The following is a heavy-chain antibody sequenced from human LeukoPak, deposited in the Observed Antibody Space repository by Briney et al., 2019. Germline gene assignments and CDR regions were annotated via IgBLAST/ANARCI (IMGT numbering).Heavy chain of an antibody. J-gene: IGHJ4*02. CDR3: ARFAVHRRLTVAGQFGLDY. Sequence: ASVKVSCKASGATFSDYALNWVRQAPGQGLEWMGVFIPILGTANSTQKFHDRLTITADRSTNTAYLELSSLRSEDTAVYYCARFAVHRRLTVAGQFGLDYWGQGTLVTVSS. CDR1: GATFSDYA. D-gene: IGHD6-19*01. V-gene: IGHV1-69*10. CDR2: FIPILGTA.